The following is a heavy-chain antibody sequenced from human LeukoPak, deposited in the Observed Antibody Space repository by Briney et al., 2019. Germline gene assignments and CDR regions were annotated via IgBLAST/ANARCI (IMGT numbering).Heavy chain of an antibody. D-gene: IGHD3-10*01. J-gene: IGHJ4*02. Sequence: GGSLRLSCAASGFTFSSYRMNWVRQAPGKGLEWVSSISTSSDYIYYADSVKGRFTISRDNAKNSLYLQMNSLRAEDTAVYYCARGQWFGEFDYWGQGTLVTVSS. CDR1: GFTFSSYR. CDR3: ARGQWFGEFDY. V-gene: IGHV3-21*01. CDR2: ISTSSDYI.